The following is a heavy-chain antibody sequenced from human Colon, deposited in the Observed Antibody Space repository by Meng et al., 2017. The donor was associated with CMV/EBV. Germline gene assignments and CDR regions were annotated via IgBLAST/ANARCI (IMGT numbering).Heavy chain of an antibody. CDR3: AREQVVVAAASTENWFDP. CDR2: IYHTGST. D-gene: IGHD2-15*01. J-gene: IGHJ5*02. V-gene: IGHV4-31*03. CDR1: GGSIGSGGYY. Sequence: LRLSCTVSGGSIGSGGYYWGWIRQHPGRGLEWIGYIYHTGSTYYNPSLKSRVAISVDTSKNQFSLNLNSVTAADTAVYYWAREQVVVAAASTENWFDPWGQGTLVTVSS.